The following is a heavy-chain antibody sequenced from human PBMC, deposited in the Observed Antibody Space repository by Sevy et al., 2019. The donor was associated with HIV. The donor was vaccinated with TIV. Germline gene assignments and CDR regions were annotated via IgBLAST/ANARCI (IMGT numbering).Heavy chain of an antibody. V-gene: IGHV4-59*01. D-gene: IGHD3-3*01. CDR2: IYYSGST. J-gene: IGHJ5*02. CDR1: GGSISSYY. CDR3: AVLQADYDFWSGYYFDRPLPGVFDP. Sequence: SETLSLTCTVSGGSISSYYWSWIRQPPGKGLEWIGYIYYSGSTNYNPSLKSRVTISVDTSKNQFSLKLSSVTAADPAVYYCAVLQADYDFWSGYYFDRPLPGVFDPWGQGTLVTVSS.